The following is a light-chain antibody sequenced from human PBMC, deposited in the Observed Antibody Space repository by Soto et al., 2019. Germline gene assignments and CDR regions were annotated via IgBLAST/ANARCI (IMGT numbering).Light chain of an antibody. V-gene: IGKV1-8*01. J-gene: IGKJ2*02. CDR2: AAS. Sequence: AIRMTQSPSSFSASTGDTVTITCRASQGIGPYLAWYQQKPGKAPKLLIYAASTLQSGVPSTFSGSGSGTDFNLTISSLQSEDFATYYCQQYYTYPCTFGQGTRVDIK. CDR3: QQYYTYPCT. CDR1: QGIGPY.